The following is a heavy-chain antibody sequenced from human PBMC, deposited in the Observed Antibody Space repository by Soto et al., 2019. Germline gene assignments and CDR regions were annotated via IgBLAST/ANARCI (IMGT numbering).Heavy chain of an antibody. D-gene: IGHD6-6*01. CDR1: SGSLSGNY. J-gene: IGHJ4*02. CDR2: ISPSGTT. CDR3: ARAPKVSGSAQTRPDF. Sequence: PSETLSLTCSLYSGSLSGNYWSWIRQPPGKGLEWIGEISPSGTTNYSPSLKSRVSISVDTSKNQFSLNLTSLTAADTAVYYCARAPKVSGSAQTRPDFWGQGSLVTVSS. V-gene: IGHV4-34*01.